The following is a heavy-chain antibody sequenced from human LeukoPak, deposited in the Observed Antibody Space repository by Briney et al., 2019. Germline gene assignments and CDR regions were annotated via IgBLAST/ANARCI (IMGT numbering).Heavy chain of an antibody. CDR2: IYSGGST. CDR1: GFTVSSNY. Sequence: PGGSLRLSCAASGFTVSSNYMSWVRQAPGKGLEWVSVIYSGGSTYYADSVKGRFTISRDNSKNTLYLQMNSLRAEDTAVYYCAKDRVPTTAPAYYFDYWGQGTLVTVSS. D-gene: IGHD4-17*01. V-gene: IGHV3-66*02. CDR3: AKDRVPTTAPAYYFDY. J-gene: IGHJ4*02.